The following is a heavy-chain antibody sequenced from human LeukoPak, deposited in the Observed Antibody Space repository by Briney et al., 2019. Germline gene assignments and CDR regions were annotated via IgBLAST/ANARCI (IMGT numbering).Heavy chain of an antibody. CDR2: IIPILGIA. Sequence: SVTVSCKASGGTFSSYAISWVRQAPGQGLEWMGSIIPILGIANYAQKFQGRVTITADKSTSTAYMELSSLRSEDTAVYYCARREGGLQRDYYYYGMDVWGQGTTVTVSS. V-gene: IGHV1-69*04. D-gene: IGHD1-1*01. CDR3: ARREGGLQRDYYYYGMDV. CDR1: GGTFSSYA. J-gene: IGHJ6*02.